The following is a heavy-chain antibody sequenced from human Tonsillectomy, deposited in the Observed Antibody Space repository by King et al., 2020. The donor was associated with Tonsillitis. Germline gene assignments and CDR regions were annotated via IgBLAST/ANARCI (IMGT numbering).Heavy chain of an antibody. V-gene: IGHV2-70*04. CDR2: IDWDDDK. Sequence: TLQESGPALLKPTQTLTLTCTFSGFSLSTSAMRVSWIRQSPGRALEWLARIDWDDDKYYSTSLKTRLTISKDTSKNQVVLTMTNMDPVDTATYYCARGYYYESRGSYSFPDVFDIWGQGTMVTVSS. J-gene: IGHJ3*02. CDR3: ARGYYYESRGSYSFPDVFDI. D-gene: IGHD3-22*01. CDR1: GFSLSTSAMR.